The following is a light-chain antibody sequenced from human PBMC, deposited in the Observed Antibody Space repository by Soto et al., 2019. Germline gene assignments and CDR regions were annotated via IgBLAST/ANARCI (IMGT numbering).Light chain of an antibody. Sequence: IQMTQSPSTLSASVGDTVTITCRASQTISVSLAWYRQKPGKAPNLLIYDASTLQEGVPSRFSGSGSGTEFTLTVTRLQPDDFANYFCQQYDTYSTFGHGTKVDVK. CDR3: QQYDTYST. V-gene: IGKV1-5*01. CDR2: DAS. CDR1: QTISVS. J-gene: IGKJ1*01.